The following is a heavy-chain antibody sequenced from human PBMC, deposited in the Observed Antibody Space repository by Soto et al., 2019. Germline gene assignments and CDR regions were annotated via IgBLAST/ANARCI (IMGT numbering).Heavy chain of an antibody. Sequence: ASVKVSCKASGYTFTIYTMNWVRQAPGQRLEWMGWINPDNGNTKSSQKFQDRVIITRDTSASTAYMDLSSLRSEDTAVYYCARGIATGQLDPWGQGTLVTVYS. CDR1: GYTFTIYT. V-gene: IGHV1-3*01. J-gene: IGHJ5*02. D-gene: IGHD2-15*01. CDR2: INPDNGNT. CDR3: ARGIATGQLDP.